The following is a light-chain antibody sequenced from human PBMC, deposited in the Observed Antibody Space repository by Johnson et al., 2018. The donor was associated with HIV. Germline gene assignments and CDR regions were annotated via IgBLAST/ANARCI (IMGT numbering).Light chain of an antibody. V-gene: IGLV1-51*01. CDR2: DNN. Sequence: QSVLTQPPSVSAAPGQKVTISCSGSSSNIGNNYVSWYQQLPGRAPKLLIYDNNKRPSGIPDRFSGSKSGTSATLGITGLQTGDEADYYCGTWDSSLSAVVFRTGTKVTVL. CDR3: GTWDSSLSAVV. CDR1: SSNIGNNY. J-gene: IGLJ1*01.